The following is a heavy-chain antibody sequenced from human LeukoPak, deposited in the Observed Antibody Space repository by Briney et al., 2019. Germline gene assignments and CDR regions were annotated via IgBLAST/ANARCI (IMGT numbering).Heavy chain of an antibody. V-gene: IGHV5-10-1*01. CDR2: IDPSDSYT. Sequence: GAALEISCEGSGSIFSSYWSRGGRQLRGKGEEWMGRIDPSDSYTNYSPSWQGHVTISADKSISTAYLQWSSLKASDTAMYYCASLAGVYSSSWYSAFDIWGQGTMVTVSS. CDR3: ASLAGVYSSSWYSAFDI. D-gene: IGHD6-13*01. J-gene: IGHJ3*02. CDR1: GSIFSSYW.